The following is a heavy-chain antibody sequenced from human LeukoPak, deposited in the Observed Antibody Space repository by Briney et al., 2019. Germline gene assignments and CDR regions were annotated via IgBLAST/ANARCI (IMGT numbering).Heavy chain of an antibody. CDR1: GFTFSSSA. D-gene: IGHD1-14*01. V-gene: IGHV3-23*01. CDR3: AKDQNPYYYSYMDV. J-gene: IGHJ6*03. CDR2: NSGSGDNT. Sequence: GGSLRLSCAASGFTFSSSAMSWVRQAPGKGLEWVSTNSGSGDNTYYADPVKGRFTISRDNSKNTLYLQMNSLRAEDTAVYYCAKDQNPYYYSYMDVWGKGITVTVSS.